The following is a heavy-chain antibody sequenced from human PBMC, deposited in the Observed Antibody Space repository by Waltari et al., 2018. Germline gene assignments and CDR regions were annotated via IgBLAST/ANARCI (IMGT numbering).Heavy chain of an antibody. CDR3: VRDHRESADPKDY. Sequence: VQPGGSLRLSCAASAFTFDAYWLTWVRQAPGKGLVGLANINYEGRDKNYVDSVKCRFTIPRDNTKSSLDLEMNSRRAEDTAVDFCVRDHRESADPKDYWGQGTLVSVSS. V-gene: IGHV3-7*04. J-gene: IGHJ4*02. D-gene: IGHD1-26*01. CDR2: INYEGRDK. CDR1: AFTFDAYW.